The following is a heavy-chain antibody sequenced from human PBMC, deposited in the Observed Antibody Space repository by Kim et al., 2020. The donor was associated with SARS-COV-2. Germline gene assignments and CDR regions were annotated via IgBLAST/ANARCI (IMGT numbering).Heavy chain of an antibody. J-gene: IGHJ4*02. Sequence: SVKVSCKASGFTFTSSAVQWVRQARGQRLEWIGWIVVGSGNTNYAQKFQERVTITRDMSTSTAYMELSSLRSEDTAVYYCAADRSDSSGYYWTNYFDYWGQGTLVTVSS. CDR3: AADRSDSSGYYWTNYFDY. CDR2: IVVGSGNT. V-gene: IGHV1-58*01. D-gene: IGHD3-22*01. CDR1: GFTFTSSA.